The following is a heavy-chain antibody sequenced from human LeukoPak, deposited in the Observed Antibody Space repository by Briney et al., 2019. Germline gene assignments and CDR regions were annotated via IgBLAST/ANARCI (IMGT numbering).Heavy chain of an antibody. Sequence: PSETLSLTCTVSGGSLSLYYWNWIRQPAGKGLEWIGRIFTSGITNHNPSLKSRVTMSVHTSKSQFSLNLSSVTAADTAVYYCARESSGTYYNPLGYMDVWGKGTTVTVSS. CDR1: GGSLSLYY. V-gene: IGHV4-4*07. CDR3: ARESSGTYYNPLGYMDV. J-gene: IGHJ6*03. D-gene: IGHD3-10*01. CDR2: IFTSGIT.